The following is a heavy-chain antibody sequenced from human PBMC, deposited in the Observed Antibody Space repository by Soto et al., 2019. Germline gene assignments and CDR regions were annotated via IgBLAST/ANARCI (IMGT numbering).Heavy chain of an antibody. D-gene: IGHD3-3*01. CDR3: ARNLVYYDFWSGYYDAFDI. CDR2: INAGNGNT. Sequence: ASVKVSCKASGYTFTSYAMHWVRQAPGQRLEWMGWINAGNGNTKYSQRFQGGVTITRDTSASTAYMELSSLRSEDTAVYYCARNLVYYDFWSGYYDAFDIWGQGTMVTVSS. V-gene: IGHV1-3*01. CDR1: GYTFTSYA. J-gene: IGHJ3*02.